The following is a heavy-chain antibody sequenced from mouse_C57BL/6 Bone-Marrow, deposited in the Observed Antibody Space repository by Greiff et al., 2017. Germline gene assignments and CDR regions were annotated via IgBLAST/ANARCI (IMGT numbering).Heavy chain of an antibody. Sequence: EVQLVESGGGLVKPGGSLKLSCAASGFTFSSYAMSWVRQTPEKRLEWVATISDGGSYTYYPDNVKGRFTISRDNAKNNLYLQMSHLKSEDTAMYYCAREDYYGSSYPFAYWGQGTLVTVSA. CDR2: ISDGGSYT. J-gene: IGHJ3*01. CDR1: GFTFSSYA. V-gene: IGHV5-4*01. D-gene: IGHD1-1*01. CDR3: AREDYYGSSYPFAY.